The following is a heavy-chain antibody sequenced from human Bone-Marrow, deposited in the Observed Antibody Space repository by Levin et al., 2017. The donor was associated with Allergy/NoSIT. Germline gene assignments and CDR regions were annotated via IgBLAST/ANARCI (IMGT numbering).Heavy chain of an antibody. D-gene: IGHD2-15*01. CDR2: LKSKIDDEAT. CDR1: GFTFRSTW. Sequence: GGSLRLSCAASGFTFRSTWMSWARQIPGKGLEWVARLKSKIDDEATDYAAPVKGRFTISRDDTKNTLYLEMNSLKTEDTGVYYCTIDSGDCSSGPCYSRSGMDVWGQGTTVTVSS. CDR3: TIDSGDCSSGPCYSRSGMDV. J-gene: IGHJ6*02. V-gene: IGHV3-15*01.